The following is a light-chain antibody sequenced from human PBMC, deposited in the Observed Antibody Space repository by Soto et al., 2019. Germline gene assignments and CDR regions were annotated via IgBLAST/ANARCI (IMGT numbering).Light chain of an antibody. CDR1: QSISSW. J-gene: IGKJ1*01. Sequence: DIQMTQSPSTLSASVGDRVTITCRASQSISSWLAWYQQKPGKAPKLLIYDASSLESGVPSRFSGSGSGTEFTLTIRSLQPDDFATYRCQPYKSYPCTFRQGTQVDSK. CDR3: QPYKSYPCT. CDR2: DAS. V-gene: IGKV1-5*01.